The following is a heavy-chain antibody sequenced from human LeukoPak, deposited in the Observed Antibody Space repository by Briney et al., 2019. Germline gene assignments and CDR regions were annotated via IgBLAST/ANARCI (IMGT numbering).Heavy chain of an antibody. CDR2: IKKDGSEE. J-gene: IGHJ3*01. CDR3: ARSNPNRNALDL. D-gene: IGHD1-14*01. CDR1: GFTLNSYL. V-gene: IGHV3-7*01. Sequence: GGSLRLSCAASGFTLNSYLMSWVRQAPGRGLEWVANIKKDGSEESYLDSVKGRFTVSRDNAKNSLFLQMNSLRGEDKAVYYCARSNPNRNALDLWGQGTMVTISS.